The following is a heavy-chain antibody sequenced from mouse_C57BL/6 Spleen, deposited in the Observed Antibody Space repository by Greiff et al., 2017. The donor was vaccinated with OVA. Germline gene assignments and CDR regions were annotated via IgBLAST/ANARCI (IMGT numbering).Heavy chain of an antibody. J-gene: IGHJ1*03. D-gene: IGHD1-1*01. CDR3: ARTDGSSYGYFDV. CDR2: IHPNSGST. Sequence: VQLKQPGAELVKPGASVKLSCKASGYTFTSYWMHWVKQRPGQGLEWIGMIHPNSGSTNYNEKFKSKATLTADKSSSTAYMQLSSLTSEDSAVYYGARTDGSSYGYFDVWGTGTTVTVSS. CDR1: GYTFTSYW. V-gene: IGHV1-64*01.